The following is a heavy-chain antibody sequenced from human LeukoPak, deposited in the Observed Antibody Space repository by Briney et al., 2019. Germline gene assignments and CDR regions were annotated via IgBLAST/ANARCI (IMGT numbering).Heavy chain of an antibody. CDR1: GNTLTELS. V-gene: IGHV1-24*01. J-gene: IGHJ3*02. CDR3: ASGSGVGTMIPDDTFDI. D-gene: IGHD3-10*01. CDR2: FYPEAVKT. Sequence: ASVKVSCKVSGNTLTELSIHWVRQTPGKGLAWLGGFYPEAVKTAYAQKLQGRLTMTEDTSADTAYLELSRLTSDDTAVYYCASGSGVGTMIPDDTFDIWGQGTVVTVSS.